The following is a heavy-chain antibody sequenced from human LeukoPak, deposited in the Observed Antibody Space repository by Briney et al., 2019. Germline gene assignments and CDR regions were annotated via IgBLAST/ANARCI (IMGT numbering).Heavy chain of an antibody. D-gene: IGHD6-13*01. CDR2: TYYRSKWYN. CDR3: ARGTAATGFDS. J-gene: IGHJ4*02. CDR1: GDSVSSNSAA. Sequence: SRTLSLTCAISGDSVSSNSAAWNWIRQCPSRGLEWLGRTYYRSKWYNDYAVSVRSRTTVNPDTSKNQFSLQLNSVTPEDTAVYYCARGTAATGFDSWGQGTPVTIS. V-gene: IGHV6-1*01.